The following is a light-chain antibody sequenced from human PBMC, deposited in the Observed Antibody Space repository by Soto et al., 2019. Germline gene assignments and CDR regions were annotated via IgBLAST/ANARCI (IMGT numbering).Light chain of an antibody. CDR3: CSYAGSGTFVV. Sequence: QSALTQPASVSGSPGQSITISCTGTSSDVWTHDFVSWYQKHPDRAPKVVIYAVSKRPSGLSTRFSGSKSGNTASLTISALQPEDEAEYYCCSYAGSGTFVVFGGGTKLTVL. CDR1: SSDVWTHDF. CDR2: AVS. V-gene: IGLV2-23*02. J-gene: IGLJ2*01.